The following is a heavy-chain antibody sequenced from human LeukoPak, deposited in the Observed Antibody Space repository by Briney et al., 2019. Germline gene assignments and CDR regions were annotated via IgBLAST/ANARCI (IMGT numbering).Heavy chain of an antibody. Sequence: SQTLSLTCTVSGGSISSGSYFWSWIRQPPGKGLEWIGYIFHSGGAYYNPSLKSRVTISVDTSKNQFSLKVSSATAADTALYYCARVADDFWSGFYTKFDYWGQGTLVTVSS. D-gene: IGHD3-3*01. CDR2: IFHSGGA. J-gene: IGHJ4*02. CDR3: ARVADDFWSGFYTKFDY. V-gene: IGHV4-30-2*01. CDR1: GGSISSGSYF.